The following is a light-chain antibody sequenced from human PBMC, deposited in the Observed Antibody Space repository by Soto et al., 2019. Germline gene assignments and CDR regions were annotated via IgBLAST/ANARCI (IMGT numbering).Light chain of an antibody. CDR3: QQYGSSPRT. V-gene: IGKV3-20*01. CDR1: QSISDT. Sequence: IVMTQSPATLSVSPGGRATLSCRASQSISDTLAWYQQKPGQAPRLLIHGASTRATGIPDRFSGSGSGTDFTLTISRLEPEDFAVYYCQQYGSSPRTFGQGTKVDIK. J-gene: IGKJ1*01. CDR2: GAS.